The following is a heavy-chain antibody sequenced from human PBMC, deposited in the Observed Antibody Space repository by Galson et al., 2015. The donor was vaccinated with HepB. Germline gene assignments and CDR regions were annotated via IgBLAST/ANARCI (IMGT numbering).Heavy chain of an antibody. CDR2: IYYSGST. D-gene: IGHD6-19*01. CDR3: ARGNSGWLGNYYYGMDV. Sequence: SETLSLTCTVSGGSISSYYWSWIRQPPGKGLEWIGYIYYSGSTNYNPSLKSRVTISVDTSKNQFSLKLSSVTAADTAVYYCARGNSGWLGNYYYGMDVWGQGTTVTVSS. J-gene: IGHJ6*02. CDR1: GGSISSYY. V-gene: IGHV4-59*01.